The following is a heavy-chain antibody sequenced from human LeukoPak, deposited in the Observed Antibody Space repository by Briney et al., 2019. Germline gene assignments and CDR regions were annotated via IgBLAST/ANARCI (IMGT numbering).Heavy chain of an antibody. CDR2: ISYDGSNK. CDR3: ASHGRRVVQARFDY. Sequence: GGSLRLSCAASGFAFSSYGMHWVRQAPGKGLEWVAVISYDGSNKYYADSVKGRFTISRDNSKNTLYLQMNSLRAEDTAVYYCASHGRRVVQARFDYWGQGTLVTVSS. V-gene: IGHV3-30*03. D-gene: IGHD2-15*01. J-gene: IGHJ4*02. CDR1: GFAFSSYG.